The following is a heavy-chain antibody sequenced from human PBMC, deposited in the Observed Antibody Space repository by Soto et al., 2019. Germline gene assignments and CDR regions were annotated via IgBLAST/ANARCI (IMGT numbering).Heavy chain of an antibody. CDR3: ARRYGSAIDY. J-gene: IGHJ4*02. D-gene: IGHD1-26*01. V-gene: IGHV4-59*08. Sequence: QVQLQESGPGLVKPSETLSLTCTVSGGTISSWYWSWIRQPPGQGLEWIGYIYYSGSTNCNPSLKSRVTISVDTSENQFSRKLSSVTAADTAVYYCARRYGSAIDYWGQGTLVTVSS. CDR1: GGTISSWY. CDR2: IYYSGST.